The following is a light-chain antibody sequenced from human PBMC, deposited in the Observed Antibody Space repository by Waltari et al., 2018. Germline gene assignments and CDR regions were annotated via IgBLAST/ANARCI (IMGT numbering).Light chain of an antibody. V-gene: IGLV6-57*03. CDR2: EDS. J-gene: IGLJ3*02. CDR3: QSYDGSNPVV. CDR1: SGSIASNY. Sequence: FLLTQPHSVSESPGKTVTISCTRTSGSIASNYVQWYQQRPGRAPTTLIFEDSQRPSGVPDRFSGSVDISSNSASLTISGLETEDEADYYCQSYDGSNPVVFGGGTKLTVL.